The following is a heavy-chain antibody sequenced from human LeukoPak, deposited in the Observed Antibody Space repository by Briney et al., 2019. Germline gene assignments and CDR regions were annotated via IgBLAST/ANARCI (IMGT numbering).Heavy chain of an antibody. V-gene: IGHV3-74*01. D-gene: IGHD3-3*01. CDR1: GFTFSSYW. J-gene: IGHJ4*02. CDR3: AKDLARGLLYRRGKYYFDY. CDR2: INSDGSST. Sequence: GGSLRLSCAASGFTFSSYWMHWVRQAPGKGLVWVSRINSDGSSTSYADSVKGRFTISRDNSKNTLYLQMNSLRAEDTAVYYCAKDLARGLLYRRGKYYFDYGGQGILVTVPS.